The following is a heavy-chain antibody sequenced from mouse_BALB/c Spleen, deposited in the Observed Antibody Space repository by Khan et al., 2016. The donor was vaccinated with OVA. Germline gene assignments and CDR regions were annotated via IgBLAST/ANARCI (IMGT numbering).Heavy chain of an antibody. CDR2: INTYTGEP. CDR3: ARVRYNGTMDC. CDR1: GFTFTNYG. Sequence: QIQLVQSGPELKKPGETVQISCKASGFTFTNYGMNWVKQAPGKGLKWMGWINTYTGEPTFADDFKGRFAFSLETSASTAYLQINSLKNEDTATYFCARVRYNGTMDCWGQGTSVTASS. J-gene: IGHJ4*01. D-gene: IGHD1-1*01. V-gene: IGHV9-3-1*01.